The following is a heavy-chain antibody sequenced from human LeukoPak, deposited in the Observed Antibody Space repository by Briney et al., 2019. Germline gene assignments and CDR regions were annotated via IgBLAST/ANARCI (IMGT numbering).Heavy chain of an antibody. J-gene: IGHJ4*02. CDR3: ARDHDYDSSGYCDY. CDR2: ISSSSSYI. CDR1: GFIFSSYS. V-gene: IGHV3-21*01. Sequence: GGSLRLSCAASGFIFSSYSMNWVRQAPGKGLEWVSSISSSSSYIYYADSVKGRFTISRDNAKNSLYLQMNSLRAEDTAVYYCARDHDYDSSGYCDYWGQGTLVTVSS. D-gene: IGHD3-22*01.